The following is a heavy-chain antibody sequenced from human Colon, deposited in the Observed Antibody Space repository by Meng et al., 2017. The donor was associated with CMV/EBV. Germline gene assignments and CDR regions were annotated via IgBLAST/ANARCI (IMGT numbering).Heavy chain of an antibody. V-gene: IGHV1-18*01. CDR2: ISAYNGNT. CDR1: GYTFTTYG. CDR3: AIVDHSNPIDY. Sequence: ASVTVSCKTSGYTFTTYGIDWVRQAPGQGLEWMGWISAYNGNTKYAQKLQGRVTLTTDTSTSTAYMELRSLRSGDTAVYYCAIVDHSNPIDYWGQGTLVTVSS. D-gene: IGHD4-11*01. J-gene: IGHJ4*02.